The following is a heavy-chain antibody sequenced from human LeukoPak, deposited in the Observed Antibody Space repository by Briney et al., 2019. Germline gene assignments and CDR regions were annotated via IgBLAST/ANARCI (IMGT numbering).Heavy chain of an antibody. CDR3: ARDTTIFGVVIDY. CDR1: GFTFSSYS. V-gene: IGHV3-21*01. CDR2: ISSSSSYI. J-gene: IGHJ4*02. D-gene: IGHD3-3*01. Sequence: GGSLRLSCAASGFTFSSYSMNWVPQAPGKGLEWVSSISSSSSYIYYADSVKGRFTTSRDNAKNSLYLQMNSLRAEDTAVYYCARDTTIFGVVIDYWGQGTLVTVSS.